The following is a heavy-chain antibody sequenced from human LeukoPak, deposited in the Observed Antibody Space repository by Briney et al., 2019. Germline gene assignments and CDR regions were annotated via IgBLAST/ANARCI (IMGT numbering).Heavy chain of an antibody. J-gene: IGHJ4*02. CDR1: GYTFTSYY. CDR3: ARALSRITIFGVVIIGYFDY. D-gene: IGHD3-3*01. Sequence: ASVKASCKASGYTFTSYYMHWVRQAPGQGLEWMGIINPSGGSTSYAQKFQGRVTMTRDMSTSTVYMELSSLRSEDTAVYYCARALSRITIFGVVIIGYFDYWGQGTLVTVSS. V-gene: IGHV1-46*01. CDR2: INPSGGST.